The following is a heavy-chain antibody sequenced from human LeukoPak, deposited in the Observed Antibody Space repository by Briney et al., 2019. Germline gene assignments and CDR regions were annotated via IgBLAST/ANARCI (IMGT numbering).Heavy chain of an antibody. CDR2: ISAYNGHT. Sequence: GASVKVSCKASGYTFTNYGISWVRQAPGQGLEWLGWISAYNGHTNYAQHLQGRVTMTTDTSTSTAYMELRSLRSDDTAVYYCARDRAGSCTNGVCYPAYWGQGTLVTVSS. CDR1: GYTFTNYG. D-gene: IGHD2-8*01. CDR3: ARDRAGSCTNGVCYPAY. V-gene: IGHV1-18*01. J-gene: IGHJ4*02.